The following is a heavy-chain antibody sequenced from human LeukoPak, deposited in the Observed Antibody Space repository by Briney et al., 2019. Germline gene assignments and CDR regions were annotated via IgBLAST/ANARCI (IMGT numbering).Heavy chain of an antibody. CDR2: IFYSGST. CDR3: ARVGYSSGWSHFDL. CDR1: GGSISSHY. D-gene: IGHD6-19*01. Sequence: SETLSLTCTDPGGSISSHYWSWIRQPPGKGLEWIAYIFYSGSTNYNPSLRNRVTISVDTSKNQFSLKLSSVTAADTAVYYCARVGYSSGWSHFDLWGRGTLVTVSS. V-gene: IGHV4-59*11. J-gene: IGHJ2*01.